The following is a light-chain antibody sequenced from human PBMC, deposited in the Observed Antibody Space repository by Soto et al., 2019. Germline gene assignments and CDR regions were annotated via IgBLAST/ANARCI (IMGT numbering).Light chain of an antibody. CDR1: HSDVGSYDL. V-gene: IGLV2-23*01. CDR2: EDS. Sequence: QSALTQPASVSGSRGQSITISCTGTHSDVGSYDLVSWYQQHPGKAPKLIIYEDSKRPSGVSNRFSGSKSGYTASLTISGLEAEDEADYYCCSYAGSFSVIFGGGTKLTVL. CDR3: CSYAGSFSVI. J-gene: IGLJ2*01.